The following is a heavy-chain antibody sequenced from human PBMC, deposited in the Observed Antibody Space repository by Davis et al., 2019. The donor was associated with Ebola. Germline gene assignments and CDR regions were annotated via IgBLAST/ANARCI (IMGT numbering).Heavy chain of an antibody. D-gene: IGHD3-22*01. CDR2: INPITGGT. CDR3: AREGGRYYDSSGYVFKI. CDR1: GYRFTSYY. J-gene: IGHJ3*02. V-gene: IGHV1-46*01. Sequence: ASVKVSCKASGYRFTSYYMYWVRQAPGQGLEWMGIINPITGGTSYAQNFQVRVNMTRDTSTSTVYMELSSLRSEETAVYYCAREGGRYYDSSGYVFKIWGQGTMVKVSS.